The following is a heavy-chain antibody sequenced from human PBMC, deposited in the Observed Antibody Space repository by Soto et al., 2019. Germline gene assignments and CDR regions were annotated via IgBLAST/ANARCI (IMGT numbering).Heavy chain of an antibody. CDR2: ISAYNGNT. V-gene: IGHV1-18*01. CDR3: ARQCYYDSSGYWSCYAFDI. Sequence: ASVKVSCKASGYTFTSYGISWVRRAPGQGLGWMGWISAYNGNTNYAQKLQGRVTMTTDTSTSTAYMELRSLRSDDTAVYYCARQCYYDSSGYWSCYAFDIWGQGTMVTVAS. CDR1: GYTFTSYG. D-gene: IGHD3-22*01. J-gene: IGHJ3*02.